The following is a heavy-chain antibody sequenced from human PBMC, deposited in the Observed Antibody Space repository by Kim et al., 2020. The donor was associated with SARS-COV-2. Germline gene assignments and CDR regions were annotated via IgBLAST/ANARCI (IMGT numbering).Heavy chain of an antibody. V-gene: IGHV1-8*01. CDR2: MNPNSGNT. D-gene: IGHD2-15*01. J-gene: IGHJ6*03. Sequence: ASVKVSCKASGYTFTRYDINWVRQATGQGLEWMGCMNPNSGNTGYAQKLQGRVTMTRNTSISTAYMELSSLSSEDTAVYYCSCVYLLCSGGSCYSYYYYYMDVWGKGTTVTVSS. CDR1: GYTFTRYD. CDR3: SCVYLLCSGGSCYSYYYYYMDV.